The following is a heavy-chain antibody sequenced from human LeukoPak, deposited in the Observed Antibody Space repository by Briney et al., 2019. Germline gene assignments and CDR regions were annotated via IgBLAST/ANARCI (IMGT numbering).Heavy chain of an antibody. J-gene: IGHJ4*02. V-gene: IGHV3-33*01. Sequence: GGSLRLSCAASGFTFSSYGMHWVRQAPGKGLEWVAVIWYDGSNKYYADSVKGRFTISRDNSKNTLYLQMNSLRAEDTAVHYCARAELSRVELNYWGQGTLVTVSS. CDR3: ARAELSRVELNY. CDR2: IWYDGSNK. D-gene: IGHD1-7*01. CDR1: GFTFSSYG.